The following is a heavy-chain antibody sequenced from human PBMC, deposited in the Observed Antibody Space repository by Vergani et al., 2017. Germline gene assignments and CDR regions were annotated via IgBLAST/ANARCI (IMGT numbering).Heavy chain of an antibody. J-gene: IGHJ4*02. D-gene: IGHD2-15*01. V-gene: IGHV1-2*02. CDR2: INPNSGGT. CDR1: GYTFTGYY. CDR3: ARGAGYCSGGSCYDFLDY. Sequence: QVQLVQSGAEVKKPGASVKVSCKASGYTFTGYYMHWVRQAPGQGLEWMGWINPNSGGTNYAQKFQGRVTMTRDTSISTAYMELSRMRSDDTAGYYCARGAGYCSGGSCYDFLDYWGQGTLVTVSS.